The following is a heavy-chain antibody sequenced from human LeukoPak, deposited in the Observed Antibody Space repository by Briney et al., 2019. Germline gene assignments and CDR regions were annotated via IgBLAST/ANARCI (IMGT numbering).Heavy chain of an antibody. J-gene: IGHJ4*02. CDR2: INPNSGGT. Sequence: ASVKVSCKASGYTFTGYYMHWVRQAPGQGLEWMGWINPNSGGTNYAQKFQGRVTMTRDTSISTAYVELSRLRSDDTAVYYCAPLSIAAAGTSFLDYWGQGTLVTVSS. CDR1: GYTFTGYY. D-gene: IGHD6-13*01. CDR3: APLSIAAAGTSFLDY. V-gene: IGHV1-2*02.